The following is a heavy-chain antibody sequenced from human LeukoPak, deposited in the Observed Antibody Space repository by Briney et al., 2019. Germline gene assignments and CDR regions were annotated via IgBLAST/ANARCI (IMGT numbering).Heavy chain of an antibody. J-gene: IGHJ5*02. CDR1: NVSITQPHHY. D-gene: IGHD4/OR15-4a*01. CDR2: VHYDGYS. Sequence: SETLSLTCTVSNVSITQPHHYWGWLRQPPGKGLEWIGNVHYDGYSYYNPSLRGRVSISIDTSKKQFALNVNSLTAADTAVYYCVRQRLWSDLWGQGALVIVSS. V-gene: IGHV4-39*01. CDR3: VRQRLWSDL.